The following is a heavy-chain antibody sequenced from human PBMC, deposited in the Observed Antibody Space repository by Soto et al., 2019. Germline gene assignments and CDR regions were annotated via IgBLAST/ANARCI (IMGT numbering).Heavy chain of an antibody. D-gene: IGHD3-10*01. CDR2: IYYSGST. V-gene: IGHV4-39*01. J-gene: IGHJ3*02. CDR1: GGSISSSSYY. Sequence: PSETLSLTCTVSGGSISSSSYYWGWIRQPPGKGLEWIGSIYYSGSTYYNPSLKSRVTISVDTSKNQFSLKLSSVTAADTAVYYCARVRTYYYCSGSSPRYAFDIWGQGTMVTGSS. CDR3: ARVRTYYYCSGSSPRYAFDI.